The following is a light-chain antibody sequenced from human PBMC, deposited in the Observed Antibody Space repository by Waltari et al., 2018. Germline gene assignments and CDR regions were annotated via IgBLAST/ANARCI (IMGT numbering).Light chain of an antibody. CDR3: QQHYTTPWT. CDR1: QTFLYSANNKNY. CDR2: WAS. V-gene: IGKV4-1*01. Sequence: DIVMTQSPDSLAVSRGERATINCKSSQTFLYSANNKNYLTWYQHKPGQPPKLLISWASIRESGVPDRVTGSGSGTDFTLTISSLQAEDVAVYYCQQHYTTPWTFGQGTKVEIK. J-gene: IGKJ1*01.